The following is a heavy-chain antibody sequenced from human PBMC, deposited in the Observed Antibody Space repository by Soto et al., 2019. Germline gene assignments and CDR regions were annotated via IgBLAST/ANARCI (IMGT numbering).Heavy chain of an antibody. Sequence: SETLSLTCTVSGGSISSSSYYWGWIRQPPGKGLEWIGSIYYSGSTYYNPSLKSRVTISVDTSKNQFSLKLSSVTAADTAVYYCARMRGTKRITIFGVVIYWIDPSGQGTLVTVST. J-gene: IGHJ5*02. CDR3: ARMRGTKRITIFGVVIYWIDP. V-gene: IGHV4-39*01. CDR2: IYYSGST. CDR1: GGSISSSSYY. D-gene: IGHD3-3*01.